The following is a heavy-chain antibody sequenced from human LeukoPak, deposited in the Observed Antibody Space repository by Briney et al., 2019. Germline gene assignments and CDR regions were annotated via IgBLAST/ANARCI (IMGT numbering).Heavy chain of an antibody. Sequence: GGSLRLSCAASGFTFSTYYMTWVRQAPGKGLEWVANIKQDGSEKYYVDSVKGRFTISRDNAKISLYLQMNSLRAEDTAVYYCAREGRGVTGYFDYWGQGTLVTVSS. CDR3: AREGRGVTGYFDY. V-gene: IGHV3-7*01. CDR2: IKQDGSEK. J-gene: IGHJ4*02. CDR1: GFTFSTYY. D-gene: IGHD3-10*01.